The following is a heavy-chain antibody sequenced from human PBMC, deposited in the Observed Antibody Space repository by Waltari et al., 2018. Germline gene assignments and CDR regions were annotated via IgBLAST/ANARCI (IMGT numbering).Heavy chain of an antibody. Sequence: QVQLQQWGAGLLKPSETLSLSCDVSGGSLSGFHWTWIRQNQGKGLEWIGDVTLSGNTNSNPSLKGRITVPVGTSRRQLSLRVTAMTAADTGVYFCARSVAGVGMEYWGQGTPVTVSS. CDR2: VTLSGNT. CDR1: GGSLSGFH. J-gene: IGHJ4*02. V-gene: IGHV4-34*02. CDR3: ARSVAGVGMEY. D-gene: IGHD6-19*01.